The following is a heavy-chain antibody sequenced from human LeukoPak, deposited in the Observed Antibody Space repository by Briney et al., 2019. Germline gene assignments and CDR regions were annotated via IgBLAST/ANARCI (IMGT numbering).Heavy chain of an antibody. V-gene: IGHV3-23*01. J-gene: IGHJ5*02. CDR3: AKDTVRALLWFGELVS. D-gene: IGHD3-10*01. CDR2: ISGSGGST. Sequence: GGSLRLSCAASGFTFSSYAMSWVRQAPGKGLEWVSAISGSGGSTYCADSVKGRFTISRDNSKNTLYLQMNSLRAEDTAVYYCAKDTVRALLWFGELVSWGQGTLVTVSS. CDR1: GFTFSSYA.